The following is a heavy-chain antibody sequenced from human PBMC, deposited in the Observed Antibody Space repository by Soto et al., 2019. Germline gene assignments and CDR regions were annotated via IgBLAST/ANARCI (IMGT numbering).Heavy chain of an antibody. CDR3: ARQYGSANYYYDY. J-gene: IGHJ4*02. Sequence: PGESLKISCKGSGYSFSFYWIAWVRQMPGKGLEWMGIIYPGDSDTRYSPSFQGQVTISADKSISTAYLQWSSLKASDTAMYYCARQYGSANYYYDYWGQGTLVTVSS. CDR1: GYSFSFYW. V-gene: IGHV5-51*01. CDR2: IYPGDSDT. D-gene: IGHD3-10*01.